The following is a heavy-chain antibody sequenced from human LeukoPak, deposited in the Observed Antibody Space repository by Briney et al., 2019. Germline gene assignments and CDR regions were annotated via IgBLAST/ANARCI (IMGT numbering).Heavy chain of an antibody. CDR2: INHSGST. CDR1: GGSFSGYY. CDR3: ARESVQYCSSTSCYTRGGIDY. D-gene: IGHD2-2*02. V-gene: IGHV4-34*01. J-gene: IGHJ4*02. Sequence: PSETLSLTCAVYGGSFSGYYWTWIRQPPGKGLEWIGEINHSGSTNYNPSLKSRVTISVDTSKNQFSLKLSSVTAADTAVYYCARESVQYCSSTSCYTRGGIDYWGQGTLVTVSS.